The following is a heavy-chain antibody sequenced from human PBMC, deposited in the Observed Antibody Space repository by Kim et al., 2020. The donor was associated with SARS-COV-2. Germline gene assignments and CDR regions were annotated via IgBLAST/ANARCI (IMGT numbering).Heavy chain of an antibody. J-gene: IGHJ6*02. CDR1: GFTFSSYG. D-gene: IGHD3-22*01. CDR3: AKDKQYDSSGYIYGMDV. V-gene: IGHV3-33*06. Sequence: GGSLRLSCAASGFTFSSYGMHWVRQAPGKGLEWVAVIWYDGSNKYYTDSVKGRFTISRDNSKNTLYLQMNSLRAEDTAVYYCAKDKQYDSSGYIYGMDVWGQGTTVTVSS. CDR2: IWYDGSNK.